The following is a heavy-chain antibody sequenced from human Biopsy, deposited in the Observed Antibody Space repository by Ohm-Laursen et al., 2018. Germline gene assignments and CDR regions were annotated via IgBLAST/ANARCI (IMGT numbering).Heavy chain of an antibody. Sequence: SLRLSCTASGFTFGHYAMHWVRQAPGKGLEWISIICYDGTNEDYADSVKGRFTISRDNSKNTLYLQINTLTLEDTAFYYCARGLSSGWYGYFDVWGRGTLVTVSS. V-gene: IGHV3-33*04. CDR3: ARGLSSGWYGYFDV. J-gene: IGHJ2*01. CDR2: ICYDGTNE. D-gene: IGHD6-19*01. CDR1: GFTFGHYA.